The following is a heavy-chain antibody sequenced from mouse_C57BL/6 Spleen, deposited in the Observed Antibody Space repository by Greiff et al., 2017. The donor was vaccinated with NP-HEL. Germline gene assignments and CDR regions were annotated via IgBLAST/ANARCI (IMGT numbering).Heavy chain of an antibody. CDR1: GYAFSSSW. V-gene: IGHV1-82*01. J-gene: IGHJ4*01. Sequence: VQLQQSGPELVKPGASVKISCKASGYAFSSSWMNWVKQRPGKGLEWIGRIYPGAGDTNYNGKFKGKATLTVDKSSSTAYMQLSSLASEDSAVYCCADIYYDYEDYAMGYWGQGTSVTVSS. CDR3: ADIYYDYEDYAMGY. CDR2: IYPGAGDT. D-gene: IGHD2-4*01.